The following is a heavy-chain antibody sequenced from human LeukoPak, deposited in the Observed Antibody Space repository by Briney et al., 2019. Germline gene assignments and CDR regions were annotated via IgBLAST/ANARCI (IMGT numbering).Heavy chain of an antibody. D-gene: IGHD1-7*01. CDR3: ARASLELLHYYYYMDV. CDR1: GYTFTSYG. Sequence: ASVKVSCKASGYTFTSYGISWVRQAPGQGLEWMGWISAYNGNTNYAQKLQGRVTMTTDTSTSTAYMELRSLRSDDTAVYYCARASLELLHYYYYMDVWGKGTTVTVSS. V-gene: IGHV1-18*01. J-gene: IGHJ6*03. CDR2: ISAYNGNT.